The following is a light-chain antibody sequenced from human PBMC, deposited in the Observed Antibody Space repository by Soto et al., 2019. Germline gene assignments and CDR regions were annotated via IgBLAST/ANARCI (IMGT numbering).Light chain of an antibody. CDR1: QSVNSY. J-gene: IGKJ4*01. CDR2: DAS. CDR3: QQRSMWPLT. V-gene: IGKV3-11*01. Sequence: EIVLTQSPATLSLSPGERATLSCRASQSVNSYLAWYQQKPGQAPRLLIYDASNRATGIPARFSGSGFGTDFSLTISSLEPEDLAVYYCQQRSMWPLTFGGGTKVDI.